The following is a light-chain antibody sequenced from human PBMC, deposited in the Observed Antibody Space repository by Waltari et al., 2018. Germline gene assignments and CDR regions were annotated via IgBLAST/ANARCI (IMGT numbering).Light chain of an antibody. CDR1: QSILSSSNNRNY. CDR2: WAS. J-gene: IGKJ2*01. Sequence: DIVLTQSPDSLAVSLGERATINCKSSQSILSSSNNRNYLGWYQQQPGQPPKLLISWASTRESWVPDRFSGSGSGTDFTLTISSLQTEDVAVYYCQQCYTYPYTFGQGTNLEIK. CDR3: QQCYTYPYT. V-gene: IGKV4-1*01.